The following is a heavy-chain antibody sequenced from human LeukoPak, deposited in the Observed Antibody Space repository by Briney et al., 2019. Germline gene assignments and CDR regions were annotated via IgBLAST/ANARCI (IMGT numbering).Heavy chain of an antibody. D-gene: IGHD4-23*01. Sequence: SETLSLTCTVFGGSISSSSYYWGWIRQPPGKGLEWIGSIYYSGSTYYNPSLKSRVTISVDTSKNQFSLKLSSVTAADTAVYYCARRTSGRWYFDYWGQGTLVTVSS. CDR1: GGSISSSSYY. CDR2: IYYSGST. J-gene: IGHJ4*02. CDR3: ARRTSGRWYFDY. V-gene: IGHV4-39*01.